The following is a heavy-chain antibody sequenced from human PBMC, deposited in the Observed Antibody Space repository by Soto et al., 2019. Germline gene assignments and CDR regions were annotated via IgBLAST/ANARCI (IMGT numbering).Heavy chain of an antibody. CDR3: AREAARRYCSGGKCYSYNYYGVDV. V-gene: IGHV1-69*12. CDR2: IIPIFGTT. CDR1: GGTFSSYA. J-gene: IGHJ6*02. D-gene: IGHD2-15*01. Sequence: QVQLVQSGAEVKKPGSSVKVSCKASGGTFSSYAISWVRQAPGQGLGWMGGIIPIFGTTNYAQKFQGRVTLTADDSKSTAYMELSSLRSDDTAVYYCAREAARRYCSGGKCYSYNYYGVDVWGQGTRVTVSS.